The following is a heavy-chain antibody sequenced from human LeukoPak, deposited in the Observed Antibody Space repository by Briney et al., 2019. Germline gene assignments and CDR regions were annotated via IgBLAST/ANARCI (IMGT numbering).Heavy chain of an antibody. D-gene: IGHD3-10*01. J-gene: IGHJ5*02. CDR1: GGSFSDYY. Sequence: SETLSLTCAVYGGSFSDYYWSWIRQPPGKGLEWIGEINHSGSTNYNPSLKSRVTISVDTSKNQFSLKLNFVTAADTAVYYCARLIRRFGVFNWFDPWGQGTLVTVSS. CDR3: ARLIRRFGVFNWFDP. CDR2: INHSGST. V-gene: IGHV4-34*01.